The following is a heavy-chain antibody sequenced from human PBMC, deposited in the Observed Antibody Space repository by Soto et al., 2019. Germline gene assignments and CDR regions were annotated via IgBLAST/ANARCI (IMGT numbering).Heavy chain of an antibody. Sequence: PAGCLELCCAASGLTFSRYGMNWVRQAPGKGLEWVSYISESSTTIYYADSVKGRFTISRDNAKNSLYLQMNSLRDEDTAVYYCARDYYDSSGYYTFDYWGQGTLVTVSS. J-gene: IGHJ4*02. CDR3: ARDYYDSSGYYTFDY. V-gene: IGHV3-48*02. CDR2: ISESSTTI. CDR1: GLTFSRYG. D-gene: IGHD3-22*01.